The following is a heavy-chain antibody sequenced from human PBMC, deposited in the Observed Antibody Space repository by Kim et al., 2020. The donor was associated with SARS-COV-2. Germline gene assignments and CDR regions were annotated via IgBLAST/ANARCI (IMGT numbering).Heavy chain of an antibody. CDR2: INAGNGNT. CDR1: GYTFTSYA. J-gene: IGHJ6*02. V-gene: IGHV1-3*01. Sequence: ASVKVSCKASGYTFTSYAMHWVRQAPGQRLEWMGWINAGNGNTKYSQNFQGRVTITRDTSATTAYMALSSLISEETAVYYCAGEKGADVLRFLEWPNYFYYYGMDVWGQGTTVTVSS. CDR3: AGEKGADVLRFLEWPNYFYYYGMDV. D-gene: IGHD3-3*01.